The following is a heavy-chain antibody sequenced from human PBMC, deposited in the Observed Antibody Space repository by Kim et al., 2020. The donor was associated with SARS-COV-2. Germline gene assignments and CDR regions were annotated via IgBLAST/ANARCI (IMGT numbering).Heavy chain of an antibody. D-gene: IGHD6-19*01. CDR1: GFTFSSYW. CDR2: IKQDGNDK. CDR3: VREGNLGC. Sequence: GGSLRLSCAASGFTFSSYWMSWVRQAPGKGLEWVAYIKQDGNDKFYVDSVKGRFTISRDNAKNSLYLQMNSLSAEDTAVYYCVREGNLGCWGQGTLVTV. J-gene: IGHJ1*01. V-gene: IGHV3-7*01.